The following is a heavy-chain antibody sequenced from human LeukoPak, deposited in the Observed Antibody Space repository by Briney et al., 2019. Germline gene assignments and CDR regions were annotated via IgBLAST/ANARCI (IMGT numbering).Heavy chain of an antibody. J-gene: IGHJ4*02. D-gene: IGHD2-15*01. Sequence: PSETLSLTCAVYGGSFSGYYWSWIRQPPGKGLEWIGEINHSGSTNYNPSLKSRVTISVDTSKNQFSLKLSSVTAADTAVYYCARGDRRHADYCSGGSCYSREGETLTPIFDYWGQGTLVTVSS. CDR1: GGSFSGYY. CDR2: INHSGST. CDR3: ARGDRRHADYCSGGSCYSREGETLTPIFDY. V-gene: IGHV4-34*01.